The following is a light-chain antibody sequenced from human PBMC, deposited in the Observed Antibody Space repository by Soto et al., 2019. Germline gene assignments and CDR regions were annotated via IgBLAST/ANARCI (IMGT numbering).Light chain of an antibody. Sequence: QSALTQPASVSGSPGQSITISCTGTSRDVGNYKYVSCYQQHPGKTPKLRIYEVSNRPSGVSNRFSGSKSGNTASLTISGLQAEDETDYYCFSYPSSGTYVFGTGTKLTVL. CDR3: FSYPSSGTYV. CDR2: EVS. CDR1: SRDVGNYKY. V-gene: IGLV2-14*01. J-gene: IGLJ1*01.